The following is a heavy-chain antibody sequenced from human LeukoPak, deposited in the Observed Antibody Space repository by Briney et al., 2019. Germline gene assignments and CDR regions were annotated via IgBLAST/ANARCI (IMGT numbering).Heavy chain of an antibody. CDR1: GFTFSSYW. D-gene: IGHD2-2*01. J-gene: IGHJ4*02. Sequence: PGGSLRLSCAASGFTFSSYWMSWVRQAPGKGLEWVANIKQDGDEKYYVDSVKGRFTISRDNAKNSLYLQMNSLRAEGTAVYYCARDRGYCSSINCYRHFDYWGQGTLVTVSS. V-gene: IGHV3-7*03. CDR3: ARDRGYCSSINCYRHFDY. CDR2: IKQDGDEK.